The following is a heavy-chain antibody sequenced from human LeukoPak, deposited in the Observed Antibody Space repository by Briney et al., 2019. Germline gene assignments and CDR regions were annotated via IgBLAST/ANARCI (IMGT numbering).Heavy chain of an antibody. CDR2: IYSGGST. V-gene: IGHV3-53*01. CDR3: TRDQTPYY. CDR1: GLTVSSNY. J-gene: IGHJ4*02. Sequence: GGSLRLSCAASGLTVSSNYMSWVRQAPGKGLEWVSVIYSGGSTYYADSVKGRFTISRDNSKNTLYLQMNSLETEDTAVYYCTRDQTPYYWGQGTLVTVSS.